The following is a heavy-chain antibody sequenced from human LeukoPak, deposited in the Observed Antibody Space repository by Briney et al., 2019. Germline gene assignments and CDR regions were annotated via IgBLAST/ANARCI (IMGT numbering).Heavy chain of an antibody. CDR1: GGSISSGDYY. V-gene: IGHV4-30-4*01. Sequence: PSETLSLTCTVSGGSISSGDYYWSWIRQPPGKGLEWIGYIYYSGSTYYNPSLKSRVTISVDTSKNQFSLKLSSVTAADTAVYYCARGGSGYHWGYWGQGTLVTVSS. CDR3: ARGGSGYHWGY. D-gene: IGHD3-22*01. J-gene: IGHJ4*02. CDR2: IYYSGST.